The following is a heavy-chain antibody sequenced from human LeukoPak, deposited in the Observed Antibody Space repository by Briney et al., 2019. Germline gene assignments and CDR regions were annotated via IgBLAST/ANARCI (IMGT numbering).Heavy chain of an antibody. V-gene: IGHV4-59*12. Sequence: SETLSLTCTVSGGSISSYYWSWIRQPPGKGLEWIGYIYYSGSTNYNPSLKSRVTISVDTSKNQFSLKLSSVTAADTAVYYCARGNDFWSGGFDYWGQGTLVTVSS. CDR2: IYYSGST. J-gene: IGHJ4*02. D-gene: IGHD3-3*01. CDR1: GGSISSYY. CDR3: ARGNDFWSGGFDY.